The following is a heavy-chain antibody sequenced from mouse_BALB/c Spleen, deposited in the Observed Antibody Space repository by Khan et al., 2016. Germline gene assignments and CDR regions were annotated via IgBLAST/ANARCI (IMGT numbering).Heavy chain of an antibody. CDR1: GFNIKDTY. CDR3: ARSPYDYDVGFAY. D-gene: IGHD2-4*01. J-gene: IGHJ3*01. CDR2: IDPENGNT. V-gene: IGHV14-3*02. Sequence: VQLQQSGAELVKPGASVKLSCTASGFNIKDTYMHWVKQRPEQGLEWIGRIDPENGNTKYDPKFQGKATITADTSSNTAYLHLSSLTSEDTAVYYCARSPYDYDVGFAYWGQGTLVTVSA.